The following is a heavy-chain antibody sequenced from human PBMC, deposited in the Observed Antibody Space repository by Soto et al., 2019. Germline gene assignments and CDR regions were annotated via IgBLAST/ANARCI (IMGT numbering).Heavy chain of an antibody. D-gene: IGHD5-18*01. Sequence: QVQLVQSGAEVKKPGSSVKVSCKVSGGTVSTYTISWVRQAPGQGLEWMGRIIPRFGLPNHAQKFQGRVTITADKTTDTSYLEMAGLRFEYAAGDYCAFDVDTGVVGFDDWGQGTLVTVSS. CDR3: AFDVDTGVVGFDD. V-gene: IGHV1-69*02. J-gene: IGHJ4*02. CDR2: IIPRFGLP. CDR1: GGTVSTYT.